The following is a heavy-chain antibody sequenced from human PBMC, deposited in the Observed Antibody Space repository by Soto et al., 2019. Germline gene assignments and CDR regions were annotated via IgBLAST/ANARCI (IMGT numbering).Heavy chain of an antibody. V-gene: IGHV1-3*01. CDR3: ARGIGYYYWDNY. D-gene: IGHD3-22*01. J-gene: IGHJ4*02. Sequence: ASVKVSCTASGNSFTTYSLHWVRQAPGQSLEWMGWFDAGNRITKYSQKFQGRVTITRDTSASTAYMELSSLRSEDTAVYYCARGIGYYYWDNYWGREPLFTVSS. CDR1: GNSFTTYS. CDR2: FDAGNRIT.